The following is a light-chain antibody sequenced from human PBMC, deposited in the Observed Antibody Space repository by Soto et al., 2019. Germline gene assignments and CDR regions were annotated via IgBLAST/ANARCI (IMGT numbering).Light chain of an antibody. J-gene: IGLJ3*02. CDR1: SSDVGAYNY. Sequence: QSALTQPPSASGSPGQSVTISCSGTSSDVGAYNYVSWYQQHPGKAPRLMIYEVAKRPSGVPDRFSGSKSGNTASLTVSGLQPEDEADYYCSSYAGSNNWVFGGGTKLTVL. CDR3: SSYAGSNNWV. CDR2: EVA. V-gene: IGLV2-8*01.